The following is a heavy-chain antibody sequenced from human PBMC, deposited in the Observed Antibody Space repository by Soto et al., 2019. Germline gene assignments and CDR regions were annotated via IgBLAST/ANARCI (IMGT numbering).Heavy chain of an antibody. CDR1: GFTFSSYG. D-gene: IGHD1-7*01. CDR2: ISYDGSNK. Sequence: QVQLVESGGGVVQPGRSLRLSCAASGFTFSSYGMHWVRQAPGKGLEWVAVISYDGSNKYHADSVKGRFTIPRDNPKNTLHLQMNSLIADDTAVYYCAKEREPRLELHWFAPWGQGTLVTVSS. J-gene: IGHJ5*02. CDR3: AKEREPRLELHWFAP. V-gene: IGHV3-30*18.